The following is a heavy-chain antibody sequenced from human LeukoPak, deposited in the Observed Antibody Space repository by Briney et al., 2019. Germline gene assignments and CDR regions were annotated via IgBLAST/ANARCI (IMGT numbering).Heavy chain of an antibody. J-gene: IGHJ4*02. Sequence: GGSLRLSCAASGFTFSSYWMHWVRQAPGKGLVWVSRINTDGSSTNYADSVKGRFTMSRDNAKNTLYLQMNSLRAEDTALYYCAKDLIVGATIGGQGTLVTVSS. CDR2: INTDGSST. CDR3: AKDLIVGATI. V-gene: IGHV3-74*01. D-gene: IGHD1-26*01. CDR1: GFTFSSYW.